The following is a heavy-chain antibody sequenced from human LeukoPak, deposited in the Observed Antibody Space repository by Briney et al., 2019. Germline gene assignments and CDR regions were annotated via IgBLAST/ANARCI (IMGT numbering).Heavy chain of an antibody. CDR3: ATMGPPLFAFDI. Sequence: ASVTVSCKVSGYTLIELSMHWVRQAPEKGLEWMGGFDPGDVETVYAQKFQGRVTMTEDTSTDTVYMELSSLISEDTAVYYYATMGPPLFAFDIWGQGTMVTVSS. CDR2: FDPGDVET. J-gene: IGHJ3*02. CDR1: GYTLIELS. V-gene: IGHV1-24*01.